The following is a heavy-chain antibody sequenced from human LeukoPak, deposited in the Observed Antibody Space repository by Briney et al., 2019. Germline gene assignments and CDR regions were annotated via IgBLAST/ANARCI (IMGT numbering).Heavy chain of an antibody. J-gene: IGHJ4*02. CDR2: IYYTGGT. D-gene: IGHD5-18*01. CDR1: GYSISSGYY. CDR3: ARDRTGRNTAQDDY. V-gene: IGHV4-38-2*02. Sequence: SETLSLTCAVSGYSISSGYYWGWIRQPPGRGLEWIGSIYYTGGTLYNPSLKSRVSMSVDTSTNRFSLKLTSVTAADTAVYYCARDRTGRNTAQDDYWGQGTLVTVSS.